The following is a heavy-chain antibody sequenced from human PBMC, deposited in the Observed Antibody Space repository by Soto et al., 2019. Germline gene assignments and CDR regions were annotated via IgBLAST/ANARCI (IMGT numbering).Heavy chain of an antibody. Sequence: PGGSLRLSCAASGFTVSSKYMSWVRQAPGKGREWVSLIQSGGPTYYADSVKGRFTISRDTSENTVHLQMDSLRAEDTAVYYCARDDVLRVGGRCYGVRLDVWGKGNTVRVSS. D-gene: IGHD2-15*01. CDR2: IQSGGPT. CDR3: ARDDVLRVGGRCYGVRLDV. V-gene: IGHV3-66*01. J-gene: IGHJ6*04. CDR1: GFTVSSKY.